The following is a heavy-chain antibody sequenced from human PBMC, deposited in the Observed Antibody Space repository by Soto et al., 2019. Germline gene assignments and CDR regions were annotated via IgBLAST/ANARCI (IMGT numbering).Heavy chain of an antibody. CDR2: INPSGGST. D-gene: IGHD1-26*01. CDR1: GYTFTSYY. J-gene: IGHJ4*02. CDR3: AREGDSGSHL. Sequence: GASLTVSCKASGYTFTSYYMHLVRQAPGQGLEGMGIINPSGGSTSYAQRFQGRVTMTRDTSTSTVYMELSSLRSEDTAVYYCAREGDSGSHLWGQGTLVTVSS. V-gene: IGHV1-46*01.